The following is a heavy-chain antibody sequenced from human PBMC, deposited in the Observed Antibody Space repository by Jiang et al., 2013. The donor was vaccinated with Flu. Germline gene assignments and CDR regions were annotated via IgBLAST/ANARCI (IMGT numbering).Heavy chain of an antibody. CDR2: INPSGGYT. CDR1: GYSFTSNY. V-gene: IGHV1-46*01. J-gene: IGHJ4*02. CDR3: ARVLSCGGSCYYSDS. D-gene: IGHD2-21*01. Sequence: GAEVKKPGASVTVSCKTSGYSFTSNYMHWVRLAPGQGLEWMAMINPSGGYTTYAQDFLGRVSMTRDTSTTTVYMELSSLRSDDTAVYYCARVLSCGGSCYYSDSWGQGTLVIVSS.